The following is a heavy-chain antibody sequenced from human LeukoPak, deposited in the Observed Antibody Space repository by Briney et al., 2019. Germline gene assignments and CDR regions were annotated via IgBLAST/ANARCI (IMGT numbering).Heavy chain of an antibody. D-gene: IGHD4-23*01. CDR1: GFSLNTSEVG. CDR3: VRTRGAGNSRLSDF. CDR2: IYWDDDK. V-gene: IGHV2-5*04. Sequence: ESGPTLVKPTQTLTLTCTFSGFSLNTSEVGVGWIRQPPGKGLEWLALIYWDDDKRYSPLLKSRLTITKDTSKNQVVLTMTNMDPVHTGKYYCVRTRGAGNSRLSDFWGQGPWSPSPQ. J-gene: IGHJ4*02.